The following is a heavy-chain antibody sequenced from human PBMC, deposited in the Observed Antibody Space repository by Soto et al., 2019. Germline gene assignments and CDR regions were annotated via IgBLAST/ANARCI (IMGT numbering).Heavy chain of an antibody. D-gene: IGHD6-13*01. CDR3: ARDRAGNHYYYGMDV. CDR1: GFTFSSYA. Sequence: PGGSLRLSCAASGFTFSSYAMHWVRQAPGKGLEWVAVISYDGSNKYYADSVKGRFTISRDNSKNTLYLQMNSLRAEDTAVYYCARDRAGNHYYYGMDVWGQGTTVTVSS. CDR2: ISYDGSNK. V-gene: IGHV3-30-3*01. J-gene: IGHJ6*02.